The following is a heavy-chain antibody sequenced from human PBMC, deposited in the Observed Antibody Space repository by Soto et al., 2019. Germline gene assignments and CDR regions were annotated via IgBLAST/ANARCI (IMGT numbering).Heavy chain of an antibody. J-gene: IGHJ5*02. Sequence: SVKVACKASGYSFISYGVNWVRQAPGQGLEWMGWISGYNGNTDYAQRLQGRGIMTTDTSTSTAYMELRSLRSDDTAVYYCAIIGGDYYDSSGPNWFDPWGQGTLVTVSS. CDR1: GYSFISYG. D-gene: IGHD3-22*01. CDR3: AIIGGDYYDSSGPNWFDP. CDR2: ISGYNGNT. V-gene: IGHV1-18*01.